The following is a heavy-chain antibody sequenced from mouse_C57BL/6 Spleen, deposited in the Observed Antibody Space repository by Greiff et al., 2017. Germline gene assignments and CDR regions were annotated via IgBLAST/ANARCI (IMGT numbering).Heavy chain of an antibody. J-gene: IGHJ4*01. V-gene: IGHV1-82*01. CDR3: ARGEKLRLQDMDY. Sequence: QVQLQQSGPELVKPGASVKISCKASGYAFSSSWMNWVKQRPGKGLEWIGRIYPGDGDTNYNGKFKGKATLTADKSSSTAYMQLSSLTSEDSAVYSCARGEKLRLQDMDYWGQGTSVTVAS. CDR1: GYAFSSSW. D-gene: IGHD3-2*02. CDR2: IYPGDGDT.